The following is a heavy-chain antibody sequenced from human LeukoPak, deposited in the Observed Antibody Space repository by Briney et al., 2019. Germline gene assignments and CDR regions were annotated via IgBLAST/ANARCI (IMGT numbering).Heavy chain of an antibody. CDR2: IKSKTDGGTT. J-gene: IGHJ4*02. CDR3: TREGRGSDAFDY. Sequence: GGSLRLSCAASGFTFNSYAMSWVRQAPGKGLEWVGRIKSKTDGGTTDYAAPVKGRFTISRDDSKNTLYLQMNSLKTEDTAVYYCTREGRGSDAFDYWGQGTLVTVSS. D-gene: IGHD3-16*01. CDR1: GFTFNSYA. V-gene: IGHV3-15*01.